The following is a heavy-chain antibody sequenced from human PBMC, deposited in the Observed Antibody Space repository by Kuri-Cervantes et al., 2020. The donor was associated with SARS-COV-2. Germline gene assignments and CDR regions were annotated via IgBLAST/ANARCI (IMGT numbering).Heavy chain of an antibody. CDR3: ARMYYDFWSGYYKYYFDY. D-gene: IGHD3-3*01. Sequence: ESLKISCTVSGGSISSYYWSWIRQPPGKGLEWIGYIYYSGSTNYNPSLKSRVTISVDTSKNQVSLKLSSVTAADTAVYYCARMYYDFWSGYYKYYFDYWGQGTLVTVSS. CDR1: GGSISSYY. J-gene: IGHJ4*02. CDR2: IYYSGST. V-gene: IGHV4-59*01.